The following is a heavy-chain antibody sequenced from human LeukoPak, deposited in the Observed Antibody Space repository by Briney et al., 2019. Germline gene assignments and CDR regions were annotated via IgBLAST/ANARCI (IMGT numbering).Heavy chain of an antibody. V-gene: IGHV3-23*01. CDR2: ISGSGGST. CDR1: GFTFNAYA. CDR3: AKPLSGRYSSFDY. J-gene: IGHJ4*02. Sequence: GGSLRLSCAVSGFTFNAYAMSWVRQAPGKGLEWVSAISGSGGSTYYADSVKGRFTISRDNSKNTLYLQMNSLRAEDTAVYYCAKPLSGRYSSFDYWGQGTLVTVSS. D-gene: IGHD1-26*01.